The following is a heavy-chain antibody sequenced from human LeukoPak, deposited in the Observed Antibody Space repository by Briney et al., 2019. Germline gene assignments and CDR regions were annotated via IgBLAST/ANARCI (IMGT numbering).Heavy chain of an antibody. CDR2: IYHSGST. Sequence: PETLSLTCTVSGYSISSGYYWGWIRQPPGKGLEWIGSIYHSGSTYYNPSLKSRVTISVDTSKNQFSLKLSSVTAADTAVYYCAAYCGGDCYSDTNFDYWGQGTLVTVSS. V-gene: IGHV4-38-2*02. J-gene: IGHJ4*02. D-gene: IGHD2-21*01. CDR3: AAYCGGDCYSDTNFDY. CDR1: GYSISSGYY.